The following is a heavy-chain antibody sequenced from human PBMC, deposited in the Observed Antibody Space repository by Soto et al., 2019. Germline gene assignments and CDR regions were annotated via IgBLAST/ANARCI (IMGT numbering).Heavy chain of an antibody. CDR2: MNPNSGNT. CDR3: ARGINYYDSGDDAFDI. V-gene: IGHV1-8*01. Sequence: QVQLVQSGAEVKKPGASVKVSCKASGYTFTSYDINWVRQATGHGLEWMGWMNPNSGNTGYAQKFQGRVTMTRNTSMSTAYMELRSLRSEDTAVYCCARGINYYDSGDDAFDIWGQGTMVTVSS. CDR1: GYTFTSYD. D-gene: IGHD3-10*01. J-gene: IGHJ3*02.